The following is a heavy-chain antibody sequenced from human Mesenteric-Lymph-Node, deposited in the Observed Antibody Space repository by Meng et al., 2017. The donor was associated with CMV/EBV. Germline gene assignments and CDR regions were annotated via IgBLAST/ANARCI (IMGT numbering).Heavy chain of an antibody. CDR2: INHSGST. J-gene: IGHJ6*02. D-gene: IGHD6-19*01. CDR1: GGSFSGYY. Sequence: SQTLLLTCAVYGGSFSGYYWSWIRQPPGKGLEWIGEINHSGSTNYNPSLKSRVTISVDTSKNQFSLKLSSVTAADTAVYYCARISGWYYYYYYGMDVWGQGTTVTVSS. V-gene: IGHV4-34*01. CDR3: ARISGWYYYYYYGMDV.